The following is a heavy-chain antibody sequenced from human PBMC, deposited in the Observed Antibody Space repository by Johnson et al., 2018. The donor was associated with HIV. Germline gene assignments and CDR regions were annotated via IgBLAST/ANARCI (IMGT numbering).Heavy chain of an antibody. CDR2: IYSGGST. Sequence: QVQLVESGGGVVQPGRSLSLACVASGFTFSSYAMHWVRQAPGTGLEWVSVIYSGGSTYYADSVKGRFTISRDNSKNTLSLQMHSLRAEDTAVYYCARRDAALVTAAFDIWGQGTMVTVSS. J-gene: IGHJ3*02. V-gene: IGHV3-NL1*01. CDR1: GFTFSSYA. D-gene: IGHD5-18*01. CDR3: ARRDAALVTAAFDI.